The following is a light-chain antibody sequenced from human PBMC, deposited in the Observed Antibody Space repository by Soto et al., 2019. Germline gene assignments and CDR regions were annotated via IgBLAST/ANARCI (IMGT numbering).Light chain of an antibody. CDR2: EVS. V-gene: IGLV2-14*01. CDR3: SSYTNSSPYV. CDR1: ISNLGGSDY. Sequence: QSVLTQPASVSGSPGQSITISCTGSISNLGGSDYVSWYQQHPGKAPKLMIYEVSNRPSGVSNRFSGSKSGNTASLTISGLQDEDEADYYCSSYTNSSPYVFGTGTKLIVL. J-gene: IGLJ1*01.